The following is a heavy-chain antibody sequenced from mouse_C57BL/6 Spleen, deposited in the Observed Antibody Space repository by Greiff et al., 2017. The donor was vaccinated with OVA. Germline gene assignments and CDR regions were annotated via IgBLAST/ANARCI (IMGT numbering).Heavy chain of an antibody. CDR2: IRNKANGYTT. D-gene: IGHD2-4*01. CDR3: ARWDYDYDGDFDY. CDR1: GFTFTAYY. V-gene: IGHV7-3*01. Sequence: EVQRVESGGGLVQPGGSLSLSCAASGFTFTAYYMSWVRQPPGKALEWLGFIRNKANGYTTEYSASVKGRFTISRDNSQSILYLQMNALRAEDSATYYCARWDYDYDGDFDYWGQGTTLTVSS. J-gene: IGHJ2*01.